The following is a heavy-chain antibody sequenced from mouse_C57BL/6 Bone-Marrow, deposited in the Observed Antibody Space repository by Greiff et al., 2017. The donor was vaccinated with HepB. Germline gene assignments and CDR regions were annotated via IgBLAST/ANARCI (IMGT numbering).Heavy chain of an antibody. Sequence: QVQLQQSGAELAKPGASVKLSCKASGYTFTSYWMHWVKQRPGQGLEWIGYINPSSGYTKYNQKFKDKATMTADKSSSTAYMQLSSLTYEDSAVYYCARFEADYCYAMDDWGQGTSVTVSS. V-gene: IGHV1-7*01. CDR1: GYTFTSYW. D-gene: IGHD2-13*01. CDR3: ARFEADYCYAMDD. J-gene: IGHJ4*01. CDR2: INPSSGYT.